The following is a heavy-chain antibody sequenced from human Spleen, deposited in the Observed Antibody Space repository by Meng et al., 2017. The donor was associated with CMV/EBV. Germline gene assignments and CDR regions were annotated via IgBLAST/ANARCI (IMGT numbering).Heavy chain of an antibody. CDR3: ARDNNWGPDY. Sequence: ASVKVSCKASGYSFSSYYIHWVRQAPGQGLEWMGTVNPRGGDTSNAQKFQGRVTLTRDTSINTGYMELTRLTSDDTAVYYCARDNNWGPDYWGQGTLVTVSS. D-gene: IGHD7-27*01. CDR1: GYSFSSYY. V-gene: IGHV1-46*01. CDR2: VNPRGGDT. J-gene: IGHJ4*02.